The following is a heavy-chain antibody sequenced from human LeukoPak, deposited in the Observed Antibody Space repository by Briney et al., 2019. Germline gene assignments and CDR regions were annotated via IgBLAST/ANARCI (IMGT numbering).Heavy chain of an antibody. V-gene: IGHV3-23*01. CDR2: ISGSGGST. D-gene: IGHD5-12*01. CDR1: GFTFSNYG. Sequence: GGSLRLSCAASGFTFSNYGMSWVRQAPGKGLEWVSAISGSGGSTYYADSVKGRFTISRDNAKNSLYLQMNSLRAEDTAVYYCARVRYSGYSFDYWGQGTLVTVSS. CDR3: ARVRYSGYSFDY. J-gene: IGHJ4*02.